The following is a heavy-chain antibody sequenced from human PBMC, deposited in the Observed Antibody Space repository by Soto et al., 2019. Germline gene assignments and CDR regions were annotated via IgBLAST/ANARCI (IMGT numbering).Heavy chain of an antibody. CDR2: INGVNGNT. V-gene: IGHV1-3*01. CDR1: GYTFSTSG. CDR3: ARAPRLTHLSA. J-gene: IGHJ4*02. D-gene: IGHD6-25*01. Sequence: QVQLVQSGAEVKKAGASIRISCKASGYTFSTSGMHWVRQAPGQGLEWVGWINGVNGNTKYSQKFQDRVTTTRDSSARTAYMELSGLTSEDTGVFYCARAPRLTHLSAWGQGTPVIVSS.